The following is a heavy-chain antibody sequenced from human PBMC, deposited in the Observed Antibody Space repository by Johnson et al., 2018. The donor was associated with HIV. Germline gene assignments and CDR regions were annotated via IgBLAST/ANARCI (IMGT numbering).Heavy chain of an antibody. J-gene: IGHJ3*02. D-gene: IGHD5-24*01. CDR3: AKDWDRWLQPPGDAFDI. Sequence: VQLVESGGGVVQPGTSLRLSCAASGFTFTSFAMHWVRQAPGKGLEWVAVISYDGSNKYYADSVKGRFTISRDNSKNTLYLQMNSLRAEDTAVYYCAKDWDRWLQPPGDAFDIWGQGTMVTVSS. V-gene: IGHV3-30*04. CDR2: ISYDGSNK. CDR1: GFTFTSFA.